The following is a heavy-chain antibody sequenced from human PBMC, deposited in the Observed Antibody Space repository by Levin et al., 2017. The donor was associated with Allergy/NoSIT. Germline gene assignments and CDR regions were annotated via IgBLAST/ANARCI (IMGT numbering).Heavy chain of an antibody. Sequence: ESGPTLVKPTETLTLTCTFSGFSLTTGGVAVGWIRQPPGKALEWLALIYWDNDKRYSPSLKSRLTITKDTSKNQVVLTMTNMDPVDTATYYCAHRHSYSTIYYYDTKGYFFDYWGQGTLVTVSS. CDR2: IYWDNDK. CDR3: AHRHSYSTIYYYDTKGYFFDY. CDR1: GFSLTTGGVA. D-gene: IGHD3-22*01. V-gene: IGHV2-5*02. J-gene: IGHJ4*02.